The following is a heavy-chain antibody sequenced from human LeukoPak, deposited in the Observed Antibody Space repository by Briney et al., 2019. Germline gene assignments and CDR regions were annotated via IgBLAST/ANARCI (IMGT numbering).Heavy chain of an antibody. D-gene: IGHD3-22*01. CDR1: GYTFTSYY. CDR3: ARDIVATVVITRLYYYYGMDV. CDR2: INPSGGST. V-gene: IGHV1-46*01. Sequence: ASVKVSCKASGYTFTSYYMHWVRQAPGQGLEWMGIINPSGGSTSYAQKFQGRVTMTRDTSTSTVYMELSSLRAEDTAVYYCARDIVATVVITRLYYYYGMDVWGQGTTVTVSS. J-gene: IGHJ6*02.